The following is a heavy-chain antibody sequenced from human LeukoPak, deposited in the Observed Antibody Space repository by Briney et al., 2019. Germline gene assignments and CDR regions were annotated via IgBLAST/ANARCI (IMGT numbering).Heavy chain of an antibody. D-gene: IGHD2-15*01. CDR2: MNPNSGNT. CDR1: GYTFTSYD. CDR3: ARDRYCSGGSCYSYGWFDP. J-gene: IGHJ5*02. V-gene: IGHV1-8*01. Sequence: ASMKVSCKASGYTFTSYDINWVRQATGQGLEWMGWMNPNSGNTGYAQKFQGRVTMTRNTSISTAYMELSSLRSEDTAVYYCARDRYCSGGSCYSYGWFDPWGQGTLVTVSS.